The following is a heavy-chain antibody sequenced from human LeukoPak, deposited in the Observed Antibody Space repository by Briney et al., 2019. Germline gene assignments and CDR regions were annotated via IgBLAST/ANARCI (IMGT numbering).Heavy chain of an antibody. D-gene: IGHD2-2*02. CDR1: GDSISSSY. Sequence: PSETLSLTCTVSGDSISSSYWSWIRQPPGKGLEWIGYIYYSGSTNYNPSLKSRVTISVDTSKSQFPLKLSSVTAADTAVYYCARHVYLVDPFDYWGQGTLVSVSS. J-gene: IGHJ4*02. CDR3: ARHVYLVDPFDY. V-gene: IGHV4-59*08. CDR2: IYYSGST.